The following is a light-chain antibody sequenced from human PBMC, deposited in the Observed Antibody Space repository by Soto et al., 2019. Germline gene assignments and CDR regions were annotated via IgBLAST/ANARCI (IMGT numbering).Light chain of an antibody. CDR2: GAS. J-gene: IGKJ1*01. V-gene: IGKV3-15*01. CDR3: QQYHNWPPRT. CDR1: QSVSSN. Sequence: EIVMTQSPATLSVSPGERVTLSCRASQSVSSNLAWYQQKPGQAPRLLIYGASTRATGIPARFSGGGSETEFTLTISSLQSEDVAVYYCQQYHNWPPRTFGQGPKVDIK.